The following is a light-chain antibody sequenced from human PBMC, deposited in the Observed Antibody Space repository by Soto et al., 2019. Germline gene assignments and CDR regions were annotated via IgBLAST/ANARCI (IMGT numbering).Light chain of an antibody. V-gene: IGKV3-11*01. CDR1: QSVSSY. Sequence: EIGLTQSPATLSLSPGDRATLSCRASQSVSSYLAWYQQKPGQAPRLLIHDTSTRATGVPDTYSGSGSGTEFTRTVSSLEPADSAMYYCQQRFSWPPTFGGGTHVEIK. CDR3: QQRFSWPPT. J-gene: IGKJ4*01. CDR2: DTS.